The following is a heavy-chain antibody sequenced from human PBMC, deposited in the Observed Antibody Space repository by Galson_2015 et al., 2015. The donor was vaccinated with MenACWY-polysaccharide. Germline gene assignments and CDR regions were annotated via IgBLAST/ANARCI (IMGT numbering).Heavy chain of an antibody. CDR3: AKGVMVWNYACYFDY. CDR1: GFAFSGNA. V-gene: IGHV3-23*01. Sequence: SLRLSCAASGFAFSGNAMSWVRLAPGKGLEWVSTIGGVDPATYYADSVKGRVTISRDDSKNTLHLHMSSLGAEDTALYYCAKGVMVWNYACYFDYWGQGTLVTVSS. CDR2: IGGVDPAT. J-gene: IGHJ4*02. D-gene: IGHD1-7*01.